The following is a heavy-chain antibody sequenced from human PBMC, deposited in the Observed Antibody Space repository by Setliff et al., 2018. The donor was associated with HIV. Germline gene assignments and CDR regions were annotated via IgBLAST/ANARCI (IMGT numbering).Heavy chain of an antibody. CDR1: GYSISSGYY. D-gene: IGHD4-17*01. CDR2: IYHNGIT. V-gene: IGHV4-38-2*01. CDR3: ARRIYGNNPYFDY. J-gene: IGHJ4*02. Sequence: TLSLTCGVSGYSISSGYYWGWIRQPPGKGLEWIGSIYHNGITYYNPSLKSRVTISVDTSQNQSSLKLSSVTAADTAIYYCARRIYGNNPYFDYWSQGTLVTVSS.